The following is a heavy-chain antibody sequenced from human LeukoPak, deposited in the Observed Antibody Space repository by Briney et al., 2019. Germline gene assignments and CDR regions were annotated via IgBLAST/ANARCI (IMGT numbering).Heavy chain of an antibody. Sequence: SVKVSCKASGGTFSSYAISWVRQAPGQGLEWMGRIIPIFGIANYAQKFQGRVTITADKSTSTAYMELSILRSEDTAVYYCAREGLSVDTAMVVFDYWGQGTLVTVSS. CDR1: GGTFSSYA. D-gene: IGHD5-18*01. J-gene: IGHJ4*02. CDR3: AREGLSVDTAMVVFDY. CDR2: IIPIFGIA. V-gene: IGHV1-69*04.